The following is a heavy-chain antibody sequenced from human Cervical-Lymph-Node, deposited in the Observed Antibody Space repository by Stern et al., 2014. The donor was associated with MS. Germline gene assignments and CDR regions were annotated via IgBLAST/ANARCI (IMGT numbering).Heavy chain of an antibody. CDR3: ARLEDSYGHMGEFDY. CDR2: IFSNDEK. Sequence: ESGPVLVKPTETLTLTCTVSGFSLSHARMGLGWIRPPPGKPLEWLAYIFSNDEKIYSTSLQSRIPTPRDTSKSQVVLTMTNMDPVDTATYYCARLEDSYGHMGEFDYWGQGTLVTVSS. D-gene: IGHD5-18*01. V-gene: IGHV2-26*01. CDR1: GFSLSHARMG. J-gene: IGHJ4*02.